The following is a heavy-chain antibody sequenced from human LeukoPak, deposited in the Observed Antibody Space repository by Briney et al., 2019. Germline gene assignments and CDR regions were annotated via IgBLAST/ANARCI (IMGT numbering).Heavy chain of an antibody. CDR1: GFTFSSYA. V-gene: IGHV3-23*01. Sequence: PGGSLRLSCAASGFTFSSYAMSWVRQAPGKGLEWVSGIRGNGGSTYYADSVKGRFIISRDNSKNTLYLQMNSLRAEDTAVYYCAKGHGGSTWYMGGDYWGQGTQVTVSS. CDR3: AKGHGGSTWYMGGDY. CDR2: IRGNGGST. J-gene: IGHJ4*02. D-gene: IGHD6-13*01.